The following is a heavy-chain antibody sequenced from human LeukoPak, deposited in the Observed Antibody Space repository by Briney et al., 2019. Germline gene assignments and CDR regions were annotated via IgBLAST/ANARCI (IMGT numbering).Heavy chain of an antibody. V-gene: IGHV4-4*07. J-gene: IGHJ4*02. CDR1: GGSISNYH. D-gene: IGHD6-19*01. CDR3: ARRDFSSGWSFDY. Sequence: PSETLSLTCTVSGGSISNYHWSWIRQAAGKGLEWIGQIHTSGSTNYNPPLKSRVSMSIDTTEDQVSLTIRSVTAADTAFYYCARRDFSSGWSFDYWGQGTLVTVSS. CDR2: IHTSGST.